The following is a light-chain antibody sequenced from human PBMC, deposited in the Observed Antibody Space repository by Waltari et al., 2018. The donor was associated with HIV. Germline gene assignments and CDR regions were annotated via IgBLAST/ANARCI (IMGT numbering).Light chain of an antibody. Sequence: QPAPPQPPSASASLGASGTITCTLNSCSTNYNVDGYRHIPRNGPRFVMRVGTGGSLGSKGDGIPDRFSVLGSGLNRYLTIKNIQEEDESDYHCGADHGSGKNFAWAFGGGTKLTVL. V-gene: IGLV9-49*03. CDR3: GADHGSGKNFAWA. CDR2: VGTGGSLG. CDR1: SCSTNYN. J-gene: IGLJ3*02.